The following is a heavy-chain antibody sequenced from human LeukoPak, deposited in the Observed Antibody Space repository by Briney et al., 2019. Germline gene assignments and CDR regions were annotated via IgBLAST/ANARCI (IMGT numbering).Heavy chain of an antibody. D-gene: IGHD4-23*01. CDR2: INPSGGST. CDR3: ARDYGGSSGWFDP. CDR1: GYTFTSYY. V-gene: IGHV1-46*01. J-gene: IGHJ5*02. Sequence: GASVKVSCKASGYTFTSYYMHWVRQAPGQGLEWMGIINPSGGSTSYAQKFQGRVTFTRDTSISTAYMELRSLTSEDTAVYYCARDYGGSSGWFDPWGQGTLVTVSS.